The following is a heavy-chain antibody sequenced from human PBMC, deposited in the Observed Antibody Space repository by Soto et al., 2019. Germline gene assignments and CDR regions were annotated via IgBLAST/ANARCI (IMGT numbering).Heavy chain of an antibody. CDR3: ARGKMVVAANYYYYYGMDV. J-gene: IGHJ6*02. V-gene: IGHV3-21*01. CDR1: GFTFSSYS. D-gene: IGHD2-15*01. Sequence: PGGSLRLSCAASGFTFSSYSMNWVRQATGKGLEWVSSISSSSSYIYYADSVKGRFTISRDNAKNSLYLQMNSLRAEDTAVYYCARGKMVVAANYYYYYGMDVWGQGTTVTVSS. CDR2: ISSSSSYI.